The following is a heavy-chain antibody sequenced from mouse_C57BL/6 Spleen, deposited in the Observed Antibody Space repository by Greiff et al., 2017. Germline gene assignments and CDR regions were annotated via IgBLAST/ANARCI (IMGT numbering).Heavy chain of an antibody. V-gene: IGHV1-64*01. D-gene: IGHD2-3*01. CDR2: INPNSGST. CDR3: AKADGYYLSYWCFDD. J-gene: IGHJ1*03. Sequence: VQLQQPGAELVKPGASVKLSCKASGYTFTSYWMHWVKQRPGQGLEWIGMINPNSGSTNYNEKFKNKATLTVDKSSSTAYMQLSSLTSEDSAVYDCAKADGYYLSYWCFDDWGTGTTVTVSS. CDR1: GYTFTSYW.